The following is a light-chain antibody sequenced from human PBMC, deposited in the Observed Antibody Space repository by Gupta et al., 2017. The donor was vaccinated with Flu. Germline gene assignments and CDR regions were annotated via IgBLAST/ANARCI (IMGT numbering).Light chain of an antibody. CDR1: QSISTW. Sequence: SPSTLSASVGDRVTITCRASQSISTWLAWYQQKPGKAPELLIYKASRLESGVPPRFSGSGSGTEFTLTISSLQPDDFATYYCQQDYGYRTFGQGTKVEIK. J-gene: IGKJ1*01. V-gene: IGKV1-5*03. CDR2: KAS. CDR3: QQDYGYRT.